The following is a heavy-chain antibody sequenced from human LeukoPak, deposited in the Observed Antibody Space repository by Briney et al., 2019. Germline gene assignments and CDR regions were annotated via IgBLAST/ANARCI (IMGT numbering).Heavy chain of an antibody. J-gene: IGHJ4*02. CDR3: AKWGCSGGSCYPFDY. V-gene: IGHV3-23*01. D-gene: IGHD2-15*01. CDR2: MSGSGGRT. CDR1: GFTFNTYA. Sequence: GGSLRLSCAASGFTFNTYAMSWVRQAPGKGLEWVSAMSGSGGRTYYADSVKGRFTISRDNSKNTLCLQMNSLRAEDTAVYYCAKWGCSGGSCYPFDYWGQGTLVTVSS.